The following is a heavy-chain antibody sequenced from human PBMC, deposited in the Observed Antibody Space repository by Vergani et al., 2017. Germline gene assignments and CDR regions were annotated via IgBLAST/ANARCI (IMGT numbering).Heavy chain of an antibody. J-gene: IGHJ4*02. Sequence: EVQLLESGGGLVQPGGSLRLSCEASGFSFPGYAMSWVRQAPGKGLEWVSSVSGSSATPYYADSVKGRFIISRDNSKNTLHLQMNRLRAEDTAVYYCAKDVDDILTGPFDYWGQGTLVTVSS. CDR2: VSGSSATP. V-gene: IGHV3-23*01. CDR1: GFSFPGYA. D-gene: IGHD3-9*01. CDR3: AKDVDDILTGPFDY.